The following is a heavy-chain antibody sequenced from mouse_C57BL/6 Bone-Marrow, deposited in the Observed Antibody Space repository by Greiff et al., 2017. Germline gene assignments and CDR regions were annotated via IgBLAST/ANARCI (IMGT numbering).Heavy chain of an antibody. CDR3: ARHEDAALYYSKTWFAY. CDR2: FYPGSGSI. J-gene: IGHJ3*01. D-gene: IGHD2-5*01. CDR1: GYTFTEYT. V-gene: IGHV1-62-2*01. Sequence: QVQLQQSGAELVKPGASVKLSCKASGYTFTEYTIHWVKQRSGQGLEWIGWFYPGSGSIKYNEKFKDKATLTADKSSSTVYMELSRLTSEDSAVYFCARHEDAALYYSKTWFAYWGQGTLVTVSA.